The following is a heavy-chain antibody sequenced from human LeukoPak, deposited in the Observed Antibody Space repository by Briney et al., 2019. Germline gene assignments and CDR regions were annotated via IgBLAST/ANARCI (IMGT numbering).Heavy chain of an antibody. V-gene: IGHV3-20*04. J-gene: IGHJ4*02. CDR3: AKIFPIDWLTSTATPRFDY. CDR2: INWSGGST. D-gene: IGHD3-9*01. Sequence: PGGSLRLSCAASGFTFSSYAMSWVRQAPGKGLEWVSGINWSGGSTGYADSVKGRFTISRDNAKNSLYLQMNSLRAEDTAFYYCAKIFPIDWLTSTATPRFDYWGQGTLVTVSS. CDR1: GFTFSSYA.